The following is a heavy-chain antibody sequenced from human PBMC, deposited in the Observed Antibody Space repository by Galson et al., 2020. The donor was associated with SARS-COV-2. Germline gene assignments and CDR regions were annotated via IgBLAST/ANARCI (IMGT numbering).Heavy chain of an antibody. V-gene: IGHV4-34*01. CDR1: GGSFSGYY. CDR3: ARGRYSSSWYGSLSGFDP. J-gene: IGHJ5*02. Sequence: SETLSLTCAVYGGSFSGYYWSWIRQPPGKGLEWIGEINHSGSTNYNPSLKSRVTISVDTSKNQFSLKLSSVTAADTAVYYCARGRYSSSWYGSLSGFDPWGQGTLVTVSS. D-gene: IGHD6-13*01. CDR2: INHSGST.